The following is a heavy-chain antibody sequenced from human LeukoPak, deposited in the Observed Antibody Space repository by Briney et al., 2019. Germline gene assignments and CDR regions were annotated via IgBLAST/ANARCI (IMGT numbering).Heavy chain of an antibody. CDR3: ATIFGGSSRGFDY. CDR1: CGSFSGYY. D-gene: IGHD2-15*01. J-gene: IGHJ4*02. CDR2: INHSGST. Sequence: SETLSLTCAVYCGSFSGYYWSWIRQPPGKGLEWIGEINHSGSTNYNPSLKSRVTISVDTSKNQFALTLSSVPAAHTDVYYCATIFGGSSRGFDYWGQGTLVTVSS. V-gene: IGHV4-34*01.